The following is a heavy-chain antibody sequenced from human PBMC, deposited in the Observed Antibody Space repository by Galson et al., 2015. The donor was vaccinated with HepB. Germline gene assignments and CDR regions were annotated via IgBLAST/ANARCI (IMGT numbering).Heavy chain of an antibody. J-gene: IGHJ4*02. V-gene: IGHV1-69*08. D-gene: IGHD3-22*01. CDR3: ALGDREIDSP. CDR1: GGTFSSYT. CDR2: IIPLFGTT. Sequence: SVKVSCKASGGTFSSYTITWVRQAPGQGLEWMGKIIPLFGTTDNAQKFQDRVIFTADKSTATAYMELATLRPDDTAVYYCALGDREIDSPWGQGTQVIVSA.